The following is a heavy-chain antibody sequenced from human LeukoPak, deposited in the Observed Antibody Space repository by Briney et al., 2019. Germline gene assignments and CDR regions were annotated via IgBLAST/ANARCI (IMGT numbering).Heavy chain of an antibody. D-gene: IGHD2-15*01. CDR1: GYTFTNYG. CDR2: ISAYNGDT. J-gene: IGHJ5*02. V-gene: IGHV1-18*01. Sequence: ASVKVSCKASGYTFTNYGISWVRQAPGQGLEWMGWISAYNGDTNHAQKLQGRVTLTTDTSPSTAYMELRSLRSDDTAVYYCARGGVYCSGGSCPLNWFDPWGQGTLVTVSS. CDR3: ARGGVYCSGGSCPLNWFDP.